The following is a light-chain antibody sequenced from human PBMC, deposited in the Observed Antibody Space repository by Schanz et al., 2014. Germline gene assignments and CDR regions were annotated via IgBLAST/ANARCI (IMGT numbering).Light chain of an antibody. V-gene: IGLV2-14*02. CDR2: EGS. J-gene: IGLJ3*02. CDR1: SGDVGTYNL. CDR3: SSSSVXXKWV. Sequence: QSALTQPASVSGSPGQSITISCTGTSGDVGTYNLVSWYQQHPGKAPKVMIYEGSKRPSGVSNRFSGSKSGNTASLTISGXQAEDEADYYCSSSSVXXKWVFGGGTKLTVL.